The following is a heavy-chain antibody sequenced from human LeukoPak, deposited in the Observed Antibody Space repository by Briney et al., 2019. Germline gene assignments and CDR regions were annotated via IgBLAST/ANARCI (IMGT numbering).Heavy chain of an antibody. Sequence: GGSLRLSCAASGFTFSSYSMNWVRQAPGKGLEWVSSISSSSSYIYYEDSVKGRFSIARDDAKNSLFLQMNSLRAEDSAVYYCAREPPIDYYDSSGYSGLDNWGQGTLVIVSS. V-gene: IGHV3-21*06. CDR1: GFTFSSYS. CDR3: AREPPIDYYDSSGYSGLDN. J-gene: IGHJ4*02. D-gene: IGHD3-22*01. CDR2: ISSSSSYI.